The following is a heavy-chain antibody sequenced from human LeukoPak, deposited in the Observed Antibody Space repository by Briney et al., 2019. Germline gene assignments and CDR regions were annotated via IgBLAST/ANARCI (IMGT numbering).Heavy chain of an antibody. D-gene: IGHD2-21*02. CDR2: IGPGVGST. Sequence: PGGSLRLSCAASGFTFSSYAMNWVRQAPGKGLEWVSSIGPGVGSTYYADSVKGRFTISRDNAKNSLYLQMNSLRAEDTAVYYCARDQGTATSIFDYWGQGTLVTVSS. V-gene: IGHV3-21*01. CDR1: GFTFSSYA. CDR3: ARDQGTATSIFDY. J-gene: IGHJ4*02.